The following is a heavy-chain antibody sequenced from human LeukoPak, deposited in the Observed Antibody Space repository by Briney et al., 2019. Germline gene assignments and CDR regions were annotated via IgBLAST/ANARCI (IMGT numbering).Heavy chain of an antibody. V-gene: IGHV3-23*01. CDR3: ATRFGLDYYYYYMDV. Sequence: GGSLRLSCAASGFTFSLYAMTWVRQTPEKGLELVSTIDGDGANTYYADSVRGRFTISRDNSKNTLSLQMTSLRADDTAVYYCATRFGLDYYYYYMDVWGKGTTVTVSS. D-gene: IGHD3-10*01. CDR1: GFTFSLYA. CDR2: IDGDGANT. J-gene: IGHJ6*03.